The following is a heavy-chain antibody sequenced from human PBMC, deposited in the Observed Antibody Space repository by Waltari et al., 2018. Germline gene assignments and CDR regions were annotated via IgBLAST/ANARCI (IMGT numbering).Heavy chain of an antibody. D-gene: IGHD3-16*01. V-gene: IGHV3-23*01. CDR3: AKDHGVAY. J-gene: IGHJ4*02. CDR2: ISNSGADT. Sequence: QLLESGGGLVQPGASLRLPCSDSGLTFSLFAMSWVRQAPGKGLEWVSGISNSGADTYYADSVKGRFTISRDNSKKTLYLQMNSLRVEDTAVYYCAKDHGVAYWGRGTLVTVSA. CDR1: GLTFSLFA.